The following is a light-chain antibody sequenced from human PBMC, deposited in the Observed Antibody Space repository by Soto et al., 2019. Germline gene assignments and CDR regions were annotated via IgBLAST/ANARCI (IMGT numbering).Light chain of an antibody. V-gene: IGLV1-40*01. Sequence: QSALTQPPSVSGAPGRRVTISCTGSSSNIGAGYDVHWYQQLPGTAPKLLIYGNSNRPSGVPDRFSGSKSGSSASLAITGLQAEDEADYYCQSYDNSLSASRVFGGETKLTVL. CDR1: SSNIGAGYD. J-gene: IGLJ3*02. CDR3: QSYDNSLSASRV. CDR2: GNS.